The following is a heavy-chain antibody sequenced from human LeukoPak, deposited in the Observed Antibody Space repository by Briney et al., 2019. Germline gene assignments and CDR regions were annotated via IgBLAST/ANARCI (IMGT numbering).Heavy chain of an antibody. D-gene: IGHD3-22*01. Sequence: GGSLRLSCAASGFTFSSCGMHWVRQAPGKGLEWVAVISYDGSNKYYADSVKGRFTISRDNSKNTLYLQMNSLRAEDTAVYYCAKDVIYYDSSGIDYWGQGTLVTVSS. CDR1: GFTFSSCG. CDR2: ISYDGSNK. J-gene: IGHJ4*02. CDR3: AKDVIYYDSSGIDY. V-gene: IGHV3-30*18.